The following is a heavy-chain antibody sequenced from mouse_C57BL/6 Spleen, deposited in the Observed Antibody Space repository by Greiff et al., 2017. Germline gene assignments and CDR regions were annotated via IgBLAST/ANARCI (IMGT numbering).Heavy chain of an antibody. CDR3: ARNPRGGPYYFDY. CDR1: GYTFTDYN. CDR2: INPNNGGT. V-gene: IGHV1-18*01. Sequence: VQLKQSGPELVKPGASVKIPCKASGYTFTDYNMDWVKQSHGKSLEWIGDINPNNGGTIYNQKFKGKATLTVDKSSSTAYMELRSLTSEDTAVYYCARNPRGGPYYFDYWGQGTTLTVSS. J-gene: IGHJ2*01. D-gene: IGHD1-1*02.